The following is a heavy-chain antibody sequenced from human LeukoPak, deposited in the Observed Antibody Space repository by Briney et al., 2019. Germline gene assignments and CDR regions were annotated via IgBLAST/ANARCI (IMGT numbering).Heavy chain of an antibody. D-gene: IGHD2-15*01. CDR1: GGSISSSF. V-gene: IGHV4-4*07. CDR3: ARAPSGCGGTCAFDR. J-gene: IGHJ5*02. Sequence: SETLSLTCSVSGGSISSSFWSWIRQPAGKGLEWIGHIYADGSTNYNPSLKSRITISLDTPENQVSLKLTSVTAADTAVYFCARAPSGCGGTCAFDRWGQGTLVTVSS. CDR2: IYADGST.